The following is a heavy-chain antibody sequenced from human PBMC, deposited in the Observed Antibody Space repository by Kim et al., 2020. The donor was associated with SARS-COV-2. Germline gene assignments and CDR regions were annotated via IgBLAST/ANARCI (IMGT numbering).Heavy chain of an antibody. V-gene: IGHV3-30*01. D-gene: IGHD3-10*01. CDR3: ARVPGGGYGSGSYLLDY. Sequence: VKGRFTISRDNSKNTLYLQMNSLRAEDTAVYYCARVPGGGYGSGSYLLDYWGQGTLVTVSS. J-gene: IGHJ4*02.